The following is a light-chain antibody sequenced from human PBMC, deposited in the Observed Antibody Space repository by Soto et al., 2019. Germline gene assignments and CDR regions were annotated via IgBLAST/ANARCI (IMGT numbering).Light chain of an antibody. CDR1: QSFSSSY. CDR3: QQYGSSPRIT. V-gene: IGKV3-20*01. CDR2: AAS. J-gene: IGKJ3*01. Sequence: EIVLTQSPGTLSLSPGERATLSCRASQSFSSSYLAWYQQKPGQAPRLLIYAASSRATGLPDRFSGSVSGTDFTLTISRLEPEDFAVYYCQQYGSSPRITFGPGTKVDIK.